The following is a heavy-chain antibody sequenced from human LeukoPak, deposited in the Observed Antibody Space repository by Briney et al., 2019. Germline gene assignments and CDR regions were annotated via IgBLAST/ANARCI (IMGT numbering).Heavy chain of an antibody. CDR3: ARDPAVAGTGYYFDY. CDR2: ISYDGSNK. J-gene: IGHJ4*02. Sequence: GGSLRLSCAASGFTFSSYAMHWVRQAPGKGLEWVAVISYDGSNKYYADSVKGRFTISRDNSKNTLYLQMNSLRAEDTAVYYCARDPAVAGTGYYFDYWGQGTLVTVSS. CDR1: GFTFSSYA. V-gene: IGHV3-30-3*01. D-gene: IGHD6-19*01.